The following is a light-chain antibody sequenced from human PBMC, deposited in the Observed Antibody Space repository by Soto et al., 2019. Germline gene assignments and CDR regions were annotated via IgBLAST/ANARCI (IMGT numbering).Light chain of an antibody. Sequence: IQMTQYPSSLSSSLGDGVTIACQASQDISNYLNWYQQKPGKAPKLLIYDASNLETGVPSRFRGNGSGTDFTFTISRMKPEDVATDDCQQYENIPTFGQGTRLEIK. CDR1: QDISNY. V-gene: IGKV1-33*01. J-gene: IGKJ5*01. CDR2: DAS. CDR3: QQYENIPT.